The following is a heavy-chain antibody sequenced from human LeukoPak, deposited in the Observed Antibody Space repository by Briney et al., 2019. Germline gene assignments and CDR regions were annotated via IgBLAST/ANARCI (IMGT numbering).Heavy chain of an antibody. D-gene: IGHD3-22*01. Sequence: GASVNVSCKASGYTFTSYGISWVRQAPGQGLEWMGWISAYNGNTNYAQKLQGRVTMTTDTSTSTAYMELRSLRSDDTAVYYCARDPGVVVVSGEFDYWGQGTLVTVSS. CDR1: GYTFTSYG. CDR2: ISAYNGNT. J-gene: IGHJ4*02. CDR3: ARDPGVVVVSGEFDY. V-gene: IGHV1-18*01.